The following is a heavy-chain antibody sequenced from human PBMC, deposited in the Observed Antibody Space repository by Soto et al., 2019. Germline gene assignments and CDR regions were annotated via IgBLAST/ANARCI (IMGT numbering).Heavy chain of an antibody. D-gene: IGHD3-22*01. V-gene: IGHV4-34*01. Sequence: SETLSLTCAVYGGSFSGYYWSWIRQPPGKGLEWIGEINHSGSTNYNPSLKSRVTISVDTSKNQFSLKLSSVTAADTAVYYCARGRLYYYDSSGDYYYWGQGTLVTVSS. J-gene: IGHJ4*02. CDR2: INHSGST. CDR3: ARGRLYYYDSSGDYYY. CDR1: GGSFSGYY.